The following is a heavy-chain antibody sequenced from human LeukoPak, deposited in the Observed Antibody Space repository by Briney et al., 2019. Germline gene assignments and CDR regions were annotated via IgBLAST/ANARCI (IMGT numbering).Heavy chain of an antibody. Sequence: TSETLSLTCSVSGYSISSAYYWGWIRQPPGKGLEWIGTMYHSGSTNYNPSLKSRVTISVDTSKNQFSLKLSSVTAADTAVYYCTRGSIAYYYMDVWGKGTTVTISS. CDR1: GYSISSAYY. CDR2: MYHSGST. J-gene: IGHJ6*03. V-gene: IGHV4-38-2*02. CDR3: TRGSIAYYYMDV. D-gene: IGHD3-22*01.